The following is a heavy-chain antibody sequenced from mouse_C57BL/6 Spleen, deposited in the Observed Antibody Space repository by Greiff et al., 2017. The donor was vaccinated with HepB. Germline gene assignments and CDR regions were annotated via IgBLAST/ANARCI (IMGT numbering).Heavy chain of an antibody. Sequence: EVQGVESGGGLVKPGGSLKLSCAASGFTFSSYTMSWVRQTPEKRLEWVATISGGGGNTYYPDSVKGRFTISRDNAKNTLYLQMSSLRSEDTALYYCARHGVLPHYFDYWGQGTTLTVSS. CDR2: ISGGGGNT. V-gene: IGHV5-9*01. CDR1: GFTFSSYT. D-gene: IGHD5-5*01. CDR3: ARHGVLPHYFDY. J-gene: IGHJ2*01.